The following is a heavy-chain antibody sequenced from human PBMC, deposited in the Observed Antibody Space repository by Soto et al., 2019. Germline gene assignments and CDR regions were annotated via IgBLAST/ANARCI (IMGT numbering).Heavy chain of an antibody. D-gene: IGHD6-13*01. CDR2: IYTSGST. CDR1: GGSISSYY. Sequence: QVQLQESGPGLVKPSETLSLTCTVSGGSISSYYWSWIRQPAGKGLEWIGRIYTSGSTNYTPSLKSRVTMSVDTSKNQFSLKLSSVTAADTAVYYCARDLTAAEYYGMDVWGQGTTVTVSS. V-gene: IGHV4-4*07. CDR3: ARDLTAAEYYGMDV. J-gene: IGHJ6*02.